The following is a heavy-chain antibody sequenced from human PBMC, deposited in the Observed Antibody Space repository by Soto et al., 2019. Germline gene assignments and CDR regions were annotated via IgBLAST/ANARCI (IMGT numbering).Heavy chain of an antibody. CDR1: GFTFSDYY. J-gene: IGHJ6*02. Sequence: QVQLVESGGGLVKPGGSLRLSCAASGFTFSDYYMSWIRQAPGKGLEWVSYISSSGSTIYYADSVKGRFTISRDNAKNSLYLQMNSLRAEDTAVYYCAREVYSSSLPNYYYYYRMDVWGQGTTVTVSS. CDR3: AREVYSSSLPNYYYYYRMDV. V-gene: IGHV3-11*01. D-gene: IGHD6-6*01. CDR2: ISSSGSTI.